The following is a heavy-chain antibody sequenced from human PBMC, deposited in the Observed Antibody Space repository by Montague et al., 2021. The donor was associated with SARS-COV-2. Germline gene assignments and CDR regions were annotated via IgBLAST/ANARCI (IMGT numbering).Heavy chain of an antibody. CDR2: MYYSGST. V-gene: IGHV4-59*13. Sequence: SETLSLTCTVSGGSISSYYCCWIRQPPGKGLEWIGYMYYSGSTNYNPSLKSRVTLSVDTSKNQFSLKLSSVTAADTAVYYCARDFDYWGQGTLVTVSS. CDR3: ARDFDY. J-gene: IGHJ4*02. CDR1: GGSISSYY.